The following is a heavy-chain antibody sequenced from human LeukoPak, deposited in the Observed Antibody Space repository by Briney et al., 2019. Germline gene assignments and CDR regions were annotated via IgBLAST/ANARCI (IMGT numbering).Heavy chain of an antibody. D-gene: IGHD6-25*01. J-gene: IGHJ6*02. CDR2: IYYSGST. V-gene: IGHV4-59*08. Sequence: SETLSLTCAVYGGSFSSYYWSWIRQPPGKGLEWIGYIYYSGSTNYNPSLKSRVTISVDTSKNQFSLKLSSVTAADTAVYYCARHELERLAQPFSYYYYGMDVWGQGTTVTVSS. CDR1: GGSFSSYY. CDR3: ARHELERLAQPFSYYYYGMDV.